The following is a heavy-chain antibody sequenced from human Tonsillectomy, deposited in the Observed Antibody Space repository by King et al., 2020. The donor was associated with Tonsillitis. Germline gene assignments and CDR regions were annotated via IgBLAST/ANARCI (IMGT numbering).Heavy chain of an antibody. CDR3: ARLRSDDSSGYYFDY. CDR2: IYPGDSDT. Sequence: VQLVESGAEVKKPGESLKISCKGSGNSFTSYWIAWVRQIPGKGLEWMGIIYPGDSDTKYSPSFQGQVTMSADKSISTAYVQWSSLKASDTAMYYCARLRSDDSSGYYFDYWGQGTLVTVSS. D-gene: IGHD3-22*01. V-gene: IGHV5-51*01. J-gene: IGHJ4*02. CDR1: GNSFTSYW.